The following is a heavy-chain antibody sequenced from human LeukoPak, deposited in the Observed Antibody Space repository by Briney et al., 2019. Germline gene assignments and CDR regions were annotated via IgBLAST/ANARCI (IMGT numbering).Heavy chain of an antibody. CDR3: ARGYCSGGSCYSGDLVDY. CDR1: GFTFSSYW. Sequence: GGSLRLSCAASGFTFSSYWMNWARQAPGKGLEWVASINHNGNVNYYVDSVKGRFTISRDNAKNSLYLQMSNLRAEDTAVYFCARGYCSGGSCYSGDLVDYWGQGTLVTVSS. V-gene: IGHV3-7*03. CDR2: INHNGNVN. D-gene: IGHD2-15*01. J-gene: IGHJ4*02.